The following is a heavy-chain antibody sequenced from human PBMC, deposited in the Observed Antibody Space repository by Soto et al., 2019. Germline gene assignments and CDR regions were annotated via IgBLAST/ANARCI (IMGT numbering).Heavy chain of an antibody. V-gene: IGHV3-15*01. CDR1: GFTFSNAW. CDR3: TTPKTSGFDN. Sequence: EVQLVESGGGLVKPGGSLRLSCAASGFTFSNAWMSWVRQAPGKGLEWVGRIKSKTDGGTTDYAAPVKGRFTISREDSKAALYLQMNSVKTEDTAVYYCTTPKTSGFDNWGKGTLVTVSS. D-gene: IGHD6-6*01. CDR2: IKSKTDGGTT. J-gene: IGHJ4*02.